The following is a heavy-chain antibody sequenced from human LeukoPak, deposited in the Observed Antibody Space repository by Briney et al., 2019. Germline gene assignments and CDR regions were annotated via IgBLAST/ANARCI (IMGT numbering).Heavy chain of an antibody. D-gene: IGHD6-19*01. V-gene: IGHV3-30*14. J-gene: IGHJ4*02. CDR2: ISYDGSNK. Sequence: GGSLRLSCAASGFTFSSYAMHWVRQAPGKGLEWVAVISYDGSNKYYADSVKGRFTISRDNSKNTLYLQMNSLRADDTAVYYCATWPGGWYGEDSWGQGTLVTVSS. CDR1: GFTFSSYA. CDR3: ATWPGGWYGEDS.